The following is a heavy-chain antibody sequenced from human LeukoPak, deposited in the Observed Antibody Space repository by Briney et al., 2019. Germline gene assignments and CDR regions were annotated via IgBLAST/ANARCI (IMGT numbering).Heavy chain of an antibody. CDR1: GYTFTGYY. CDR2: INPNSGGT. Sequence: GASVKVSCTASGYTFTGYYMHWVRQAPGQGLEWMGWINPNSGGTNYAQKFQGRVTMTRDTSISTDYMELSRLRSDDTAVYYCASSFASGYRYYYYYMDVWGKGTTVTVSS. J-gene: IGHJ6*03. CDR3: ASSFASGYRYYYYYMDV. D-gene: IGHD6-25*01. V-gene: IGHV1-2*02.